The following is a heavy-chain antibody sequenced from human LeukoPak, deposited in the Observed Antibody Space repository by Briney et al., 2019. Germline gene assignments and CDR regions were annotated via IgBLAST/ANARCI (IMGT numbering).Heavy chain of an antibody. J-gene: IGHJ4*02. V-gene: IGHV3-30*01. CDR1: GFPFSSYS. D-gene: IGHD6-13*01. Sequence: GRSLRLSCVASGFPFSSYSFHWVRQAPGKGLGWVALLLYDGSIKHYADSVKGRFTLSRDNSKSSVYLQMDSLKADDTAVYYCARGVSTWYRIDFWGQGTLVTVSS. CDR2: LLYDGSIK. CDR3: ARGVSTWYRIDF.